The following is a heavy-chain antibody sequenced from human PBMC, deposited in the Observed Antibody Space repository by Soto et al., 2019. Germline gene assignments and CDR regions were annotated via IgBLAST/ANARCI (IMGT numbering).Heavy chain of an antibody. D-gene: IGHD6-6*01. CDR2: ISAYNDNT. Sequence: QVQLVQSGAEVKKPGASVKVSCKASGYTFTSYGISWVRQAPGQGLAWMGWISAYNDNTNYAQKLQGRVTMSTDTATRTAYMELRSLRSYDTAVYYCARALYSIASRPEYYYGMDFWVQGTTVTVSS. CDR1: GYTFTSYG. V-gene: IGHV1-18*01. CDR3: ARALYSIASRPEYYYGMDF. J-gene: IGHJ6*02.